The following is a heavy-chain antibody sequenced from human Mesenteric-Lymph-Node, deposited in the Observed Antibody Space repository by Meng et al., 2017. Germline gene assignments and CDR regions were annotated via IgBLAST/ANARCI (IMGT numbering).Heavy chain of an antibody. CDR1: GGSISSGDYY. V-gene: IGHV4-39*07. Sequence: QLQLPEPGPGLVKPSETLSLTCTVSGGSISSGDYYWSWIRQPPGKGLEWIGEIPHRGSSAYNPSLKSRVSMSIDKSKNQLSLKLTSVTAADTAVYHCLRGSGGSVWGQGTLVTVSS. J-gene: IGHJ1*01. D-gene: IGHD3-10*01. CDR3: LRGSGGSV. CDR2: IPHRGSS.